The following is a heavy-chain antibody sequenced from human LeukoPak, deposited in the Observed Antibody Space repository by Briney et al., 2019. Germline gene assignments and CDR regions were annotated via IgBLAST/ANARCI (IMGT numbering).Heavy chain of an antibody. CDR2: IYYSGST. J-gene: IGHJ4*02. D-gene: IGHD3-22*01. V-gene: IGHV4-59*12. CDR1: GGSISSYY. CDR3: ARRVTYYYDSTGRTGENDY. Sequence: KSSETLSLTCTVSGGSISSYYWSWIRQPPGKGLEWIGYIYYSGSTNYNPSLKSRVTISVDTSKNQFSLKLSSVTAADTAVYYCARRVTYYYDSTGRTGENDYWGQGTLVTVSS.